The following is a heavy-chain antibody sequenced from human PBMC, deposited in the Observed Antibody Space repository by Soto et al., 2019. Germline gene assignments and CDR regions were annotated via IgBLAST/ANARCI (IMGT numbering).Heavy chain of an antibody. D-gene: IGHD3-10*01. Sequence: EVQLVESGGGLVKPGGSLRLSCAASGFIFSSYNMNWVRQAPGKGLEWVSSISSSGSYIHYADSVKGRFTISRDNAQNSVYLQMNSLRAEDTAVYYCAREGYYYQSPVHPPWFYPRGQGTLVTVSS. V-gene: IGHV3-21*01. CDR1: GFIFSSYN. CDR2: ISSSGSYI. J-gene: IGHJ5*02. CDR3: AREGYYYQSPVHPPWFYP.